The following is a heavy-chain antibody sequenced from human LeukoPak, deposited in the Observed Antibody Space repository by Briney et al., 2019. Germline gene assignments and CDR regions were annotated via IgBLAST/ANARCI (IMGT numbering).Heavy chain of an antibody. D-gene: IGHD1-26*01. Sequence: SETLSLTCAVYGGSFSGYYWSWIRQPPGKGLEWIGEINHSGSTNYNPSLKSRVTISVDTSKNQFSLKLSSVTAADTAVYYCARGTLLALSYWGQGTLVTVSS. CDR2: INHSGST. CDR1: GGSFSGYY. CDR3: ARGTLLALSY. J-gene: IGHJ4*02. V-gene: IGHV4-34*01.